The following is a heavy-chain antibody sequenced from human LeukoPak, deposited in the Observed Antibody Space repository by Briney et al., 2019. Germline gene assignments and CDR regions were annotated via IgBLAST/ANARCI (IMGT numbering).Heavy chain of an antibody. CDR3: AKREVVAPCFDY. CDR2: ISGSGGST. CDR1: GFTFSSYA. V-gene: IGHV3-23*01. Sequence: TGGSLRLSCAASGFTFSSYAMSWVRQAPGKGLEWVSAISGSGGSTYYTDSVRGRFTISRDNSKNTLYLQMNSLRAEDTAFYYCAKREVVAPCFDYWGQGTLVTVSS. J-gene: IGHJ4*02. D-gene: IGHD3-22*01.